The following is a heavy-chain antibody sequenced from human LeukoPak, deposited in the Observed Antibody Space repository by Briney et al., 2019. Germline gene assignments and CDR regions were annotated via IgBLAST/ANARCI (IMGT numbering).Heavy chain of an antibody. Sequence: ASVKLSCKASGYTFTSYGISWVRQAPGQGLEWMGWISAYNGNTNYAQKLQGRVTMTTDTSTSTAYMELRSLRSDDTAVYYCARANLSGYSGYDDDYWGQGTLVTVSS. CDR1: GYTFTSYG. J-gene: IGHJ4*02. D-gene: IGHD5-12*01. CDR2: ISAYNGNT. CDR3: ARANLSGYSGYDDDY. V-gene: IGHV1-18*01.